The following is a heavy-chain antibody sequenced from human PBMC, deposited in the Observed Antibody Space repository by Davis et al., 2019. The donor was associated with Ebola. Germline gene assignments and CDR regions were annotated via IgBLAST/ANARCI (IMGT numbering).Heavy chain of an antibody. CDR2: IDSGGNT. J-gene: IGHJ6*03. CDR1: GFTVSSNY. Sequence: GESLKISCAASGFTVSSNYMSWVRQAPGKGLEWVSVIDSGGNTYYADSVKGRFTISRDNAKNSLYLQMNSLRAEDTAVYYCARWAGYYYYYMDVWGKGTTVTVSS. V-gene: IGHV3-53*01. D-gene: IGHD6-19*01. CDR3: ARWAGYYYYYMDV.